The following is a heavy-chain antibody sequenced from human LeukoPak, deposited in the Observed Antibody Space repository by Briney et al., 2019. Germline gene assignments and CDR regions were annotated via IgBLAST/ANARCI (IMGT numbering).Heavy chain of an antibody. Sequence: QPGRSLRLSCTASGFTFSSYDINWVRQAPGKGLEWVSYISTSGSTIYYADSVKGRFTISRDNAKNSLYLQMNSLRAEDTAVYYCARYPGHGSGWYYFDYWGQGTLVSVSS. CDR3: ARYPGHGSGWYYFDY. CDR1: GFTFSSYD. V-gene: IGHV3-48*03. CDR2: ISTSGSTI. D-gene: IGHD6-19*01. J-gene: IGHJ4*02.